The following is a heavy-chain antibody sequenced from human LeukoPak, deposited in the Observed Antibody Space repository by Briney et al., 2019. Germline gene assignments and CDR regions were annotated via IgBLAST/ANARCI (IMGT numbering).Heavy chain of an antibody. Sequence: GGSLRLSCVASGFTVSSNHMSWVRQAPGKGLEWVSFVYSGGSAYYADSVKGRFTISRDSSKNTLYLQMNSLRPEDTAVYYCARREILGYSYATDAFDIWGQGTMVTVSS. CDR3: ARREILGYSYATDAFDI. J-gene: IGHJ3*02. V-gene: IGHV3-53*01. CDR1: GFTVSSNH. CDR2: VYSGGSA. D-gene: IGHD5-18*01.